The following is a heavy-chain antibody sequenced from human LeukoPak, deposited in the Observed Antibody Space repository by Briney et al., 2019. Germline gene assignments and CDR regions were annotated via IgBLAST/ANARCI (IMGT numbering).Heavy chain of an antibody. CDR2: IYYSGST. V-gene: IGHV4-30-4*01. D-gene: IGHD3-10*01. CDR3: AGTTLVLLCFGEVGDAFDI. J-gene: IGHJ3*02. Sequence: PSQTLSLTCTLSAGSISSGDSYWSWIREPPGKGLEWIGYIYYSGSTYYNSSLKSRVTISVDTSKNQFSLKMSSVTAAETAVYYGAGTTLVLLCFGEVGDAFDIWGQGTMVTVSS. CDR1: AGSISSGDSY.